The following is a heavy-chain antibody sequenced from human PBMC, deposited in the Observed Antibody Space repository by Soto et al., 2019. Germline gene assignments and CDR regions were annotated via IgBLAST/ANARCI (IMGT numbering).Heavy chain of an antibody. D-gene: IGHD2-15*01. CDR3: ARESSVASYYYGMDV. CDR2: IYYSGST. V-gene: IGHV4-31*03. CDR1: GGSISSGGYY. J-gene: IGHJ6*02. Sequence: SETLSLTCTVSGGSISSGGYYWSWIRQHPGKGLEWIGYIYYSGSTYYNPFLKSRVTISVDTSKNQFSLKLSSVTAADTAVYYCARESSVASYYYGMDVWGQGTTVTVSS.